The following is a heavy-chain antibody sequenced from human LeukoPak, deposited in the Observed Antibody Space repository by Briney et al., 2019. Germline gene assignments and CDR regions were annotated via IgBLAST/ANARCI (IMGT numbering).Heavy chain of an antibody. Sequence: GGSLRLSCAASGFTFSSYSMNWVRQAPGKGLEWVSSISSSSSYIYYADSVKGRFTISRDNAKNSLYLQMNSLRAEDTAVYYCASGPISFLPDYWGQGTLVTVSS. CDR2: ISSSSSYI. CDR1: GFTFSSYS. J-gene: IGHJ4*02. CDR3: ASGPISFLPDY. V-gene: IGHV3-21*01.